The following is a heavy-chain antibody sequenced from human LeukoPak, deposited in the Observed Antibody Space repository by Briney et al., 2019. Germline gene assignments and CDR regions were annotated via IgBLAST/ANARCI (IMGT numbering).Heavy chain of an antibody. CDR3: AREGSAYAP. J-gene: IGHJ5*02. CDR2: INPNSGDT. V-gene: IGHV1-2*02. CDR1: GYTFTGYY. Sequence: ASVKVSCKASGYTFTGYYTHWVRQAPRQGLEWMGWINPNSGDTNYAQKFQGRVTMTRDTSISTAYMELIRLTSDDTAVYYCAREGSAYAPWGQGTLVTVSS. D-gene: IGHD3-3*01.